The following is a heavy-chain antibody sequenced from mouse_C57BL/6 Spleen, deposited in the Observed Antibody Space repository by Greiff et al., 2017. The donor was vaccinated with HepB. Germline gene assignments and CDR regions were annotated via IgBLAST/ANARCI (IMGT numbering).Heavy chain of an antibody. CDR2: IHPNSGST. V-gene: IGHV1-64*01. J-gene: IGHJ4*01. D-gene: IGHD2-10*01. CDR1: GYTFTSYW. Sequence: VQLQQPGAELVKPGASVKLSCKASGYTFTSYWMHWVKQRPGQGLEWIGMIHPNSGSTNYNEKFKSKATLTVNKSSSTAYMQLSSLTSEDSAVYYCARPYYGNYVGYYYAMDYWGQGTSVTVSS. CDR3: ARPYYGNYVGYYYAMDY.